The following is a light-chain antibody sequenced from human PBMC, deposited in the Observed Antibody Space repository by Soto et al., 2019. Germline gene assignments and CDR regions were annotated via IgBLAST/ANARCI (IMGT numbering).Light chain of an antibody. CDR3: SSYTDRKNLV. CDR1: TRDIAGYNY. V-gene: IGLV2-14*01. J-gene: IGLJ1*01. Sequence: QSVLTQPASVSGSLGQSITISCTGTTRDIAGYNYISWYQQLPGKAPKLMIYQVTIRPSGISNRFSGSKSGNTASLTISGLQAEDEADYYCSSYTDRKNLVFGTGTKLTVL. CDR2: QVT.